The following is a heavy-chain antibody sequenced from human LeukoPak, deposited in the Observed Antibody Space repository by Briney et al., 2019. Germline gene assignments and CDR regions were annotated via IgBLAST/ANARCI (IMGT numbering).Heavy chain of an antibody. Sequence: SETLSLTCTVSGGSISSYYWSWIRQPAGKGLEWIGRIYTSGSTNYNPSLKSRVTISVDKSKNQFSLKLSSVTAADTAVYYCAREIVVGATRDAFGIWGQGTMVTVSS. V-gene: IGHV4-4*07. CDR1: GGSISSYY. CDR3: AREIVVGATRDAFGI. D-gene: IGHD1-26*01. CDR2: IYTSGST. J-gene: IGHJ3*02.